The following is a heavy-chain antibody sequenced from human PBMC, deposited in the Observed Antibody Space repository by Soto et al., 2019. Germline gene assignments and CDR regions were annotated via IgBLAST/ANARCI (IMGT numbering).Heavy chain of an antibody. D-gene: IGHD2-15*01. CDR3: VRTSLVVAAATREDY. CDR2: INSDGSST. J-gene: IGHJ4*02. V-gene: IGHV3-74*01. CDR1: GFTFSSYW. Sequence: EVQLVESGGGLVQPGASLRLSCAASGFTFSSYWMHWVRQAPGKGLVWVSRINSDGSSTSYAGSVKGPFTISRDNAKNTLYLQMNSLRAEDTAVYYCVRTSLVVAAATREDYWGQGTLVTVSS.